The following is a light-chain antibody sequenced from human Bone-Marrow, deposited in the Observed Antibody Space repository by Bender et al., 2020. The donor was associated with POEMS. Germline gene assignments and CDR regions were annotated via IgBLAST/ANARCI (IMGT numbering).Light chain of an antibody. CDR1: NIRTKY. CDR2: DNS. J-gene: IGLJ3*02. Sequence: SYVLTQPPSVSVAPGQTAGITCGGNNIRTKYVNWYQQNPGQAPVLVVSDNSDRPSGIPERFSGSNSGNTATLTISRAEAGDEGDYFCQVWDTTSDHWVFGGGTKVTVL. V-gene: IGLV3-21*02. CDR3: QVWDTTSDHWV.